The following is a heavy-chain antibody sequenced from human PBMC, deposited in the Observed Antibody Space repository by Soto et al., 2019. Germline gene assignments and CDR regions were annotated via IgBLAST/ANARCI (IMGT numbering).Heavy chain of an antibody. CDR2: ISYDGNRI. Sequence: QVQLVESGGGVVQRGESLRLSCAASGFTFSTYSMNWVRQSPGKGLEWVAVISYDGNRIYYADSVKGRFTISRDNAKNTVFLQMSGLRPEDTAIYYCARGLVVTAKGWFDLWGQGTQVTVSS. J-gene: IGHJ5*02. CDR1: GFTFSTYS. V-gene: IGHV3-30-3*02. D-gene: IGHD2-21*02. CDR3: ARGLVVTAKGWFDL.